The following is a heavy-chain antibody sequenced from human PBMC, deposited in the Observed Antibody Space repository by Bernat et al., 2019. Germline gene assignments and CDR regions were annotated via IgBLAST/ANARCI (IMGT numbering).Heavy chain of an antibody. Sequence: QVQLVESGGGVVQPGRSLRLSCAASGFTFSSYGMHWVRQAPGKGLEWVAVISYDGSNKYYADSVKGRFTISRDNSKNTLYLQMNSLGAEDTAVYYCAKSPSHYYDSSGQYYYYGMDVWGQGTTVTVSS. CDR3: AKSPSHYYDSSGQYYYYGMDV. D-gene: IGHD3-22*01. J-gene: IGHJ6*02. CDR1: GFTFSSYG. CDR2: ISYDGSNK. V-gene: IGHV3-30*18.